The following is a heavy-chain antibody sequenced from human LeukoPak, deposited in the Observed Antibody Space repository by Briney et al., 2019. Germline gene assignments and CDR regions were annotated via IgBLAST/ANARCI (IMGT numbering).Heavy chain of an antibody. CDR3: AKDRGRYYDSNGYYWGYYFDS. Sequence: GGSLRLSCAVSGFTFSDHYIDWVRQAPGKGLEWVGRSRNKANRYTTEHAASVEGRFTISRDVSRNSVYLQMNSLKTEDTAVYYCAKDRGRYYDSNGYYWGYYFDSWGQGILVTVST. CDR2: SRNKANRYTT. D-gene: IGHD3-22*01. V-gene: IGHV3-72*01. J-gene: IGHJ4*02. CDR1: GFTFSDHY.